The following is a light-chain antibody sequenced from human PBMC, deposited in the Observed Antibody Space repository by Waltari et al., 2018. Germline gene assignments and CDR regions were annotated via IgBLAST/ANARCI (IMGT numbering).Light chain of an antibody. Sequence: EVVLTQSPGTLSLPPGERATVSCRASQSVSSSYFAWYQQKAGQAPRLLIHGASNRATGVPDRFSGRGSGTYCTLTINRLEPQDSAVYYCQQYGSLTWTFGQGTTVEIK. J-gene: IGKJ1*01. CDR2: GAS. CDR3: QQYGSLTWT. V-gene: IGKV3-20*01. CDR1: QSVSSSY.